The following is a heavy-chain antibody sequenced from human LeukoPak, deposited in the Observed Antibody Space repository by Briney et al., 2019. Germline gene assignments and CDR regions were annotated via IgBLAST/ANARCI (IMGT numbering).Heavy chain of an antibody. D-gene: IGHD3-16*02. V-gene: IGHV3-74*01. CDR3: ARDRSDYVWGSYRWFDY. J-gene: IGHJ4*02. Sequence: GGSLRLSCVASGFTFSSYWMHWVRQDPRKGLVWVSRISGDGRNINYADSVRGRFTISRDNAKNSLYLQMNSLRAEDTAVYYCARDRSDYVWGSYRWFDYWGQGTLVTVSS. CDR2: ISGDGRNI. CDR1: GFTFSSYW.